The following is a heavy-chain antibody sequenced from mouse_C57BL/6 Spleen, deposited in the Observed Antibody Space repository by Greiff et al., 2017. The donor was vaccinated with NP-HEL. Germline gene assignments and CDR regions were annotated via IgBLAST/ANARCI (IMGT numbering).Heavy chain of an antibody. CDR2: IRSKSNNYAT. CDR1: GFSFNTYA. CDR3: VRNYDFYAMDY. D-gene: IGHD1-1*02. Sequence: DVMLVESGGGLVQPKGSLKLSCAASGFSFNTYAMNWVRQAPGKGLEWVARIRSKSNNYATYYADSVKDRFTISRDDSESMLYLQMNNLKTEDTAMYYCVRNYDFYAMDYWGQGTSVTVSS. J-gene: IGHJ4*01. V-gene: IGHV10-1*01.